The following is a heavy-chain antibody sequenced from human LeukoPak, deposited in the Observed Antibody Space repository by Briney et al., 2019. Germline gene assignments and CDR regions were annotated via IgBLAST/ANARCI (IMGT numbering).Heavy chain of an antibody. J-gene: IGHJ5*02. CDR1: GGSISSGGYY. CDR2: IYYSGST. Sequence: SQTLSLTCTVSGGSISSGGYYWSWIRQHPGKGLEWIGYIYYSGSTYYNPSLKSRVTISVDTSKNQFSLKLSSVTAADTAVYYCARVDYDGNSWWFDPWGQGTLVTVSS. CDR3: ARVDYDGNSWWFDP. V-gene: IGHV4-31*03. D-gene: IGHD4-23*01.